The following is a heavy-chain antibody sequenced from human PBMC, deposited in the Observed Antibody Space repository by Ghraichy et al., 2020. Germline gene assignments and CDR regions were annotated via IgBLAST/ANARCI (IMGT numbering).Heavy chain of an antibody. CDR1: GGSISSYY. D-gene: IGHD6-19*01. Sequence: SETLSLTCTVSGGSISSYYWSWIRQPPGKRLEWIGYIYYSGSTNYNPSLKSRVTISVDTSKNQFSLKLSSVTAADTAVYYCARGSANRGIAVAGILLDVWGQGTTVTVSS. CDR2: IYYSGST. J-gene: IGHJ6*02. CDR3: ARGSANRGIAVAGILLDV. V-gene: IGHV4-59*01.